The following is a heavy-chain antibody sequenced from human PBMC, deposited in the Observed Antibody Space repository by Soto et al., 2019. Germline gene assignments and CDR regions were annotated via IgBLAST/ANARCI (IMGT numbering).Heavy chain of an antibody. CDR3: TTDQRHRAILAGI. J-gene: IGHJ3*02. CDR2: IWYDGGTT. V-gene: IGHV3-33*01. Sequence: GGSLRLSCAASGFTFSSYGMHWVRQAPGKGLEWVAVIWYDGGTTDYAAPVTGRFTISRDDSKNTLSLQMNSLKTEDTAVYYCTTDQRHRAILAGIWGQGTMVTVSS. CDR1: GFTFSSYG.